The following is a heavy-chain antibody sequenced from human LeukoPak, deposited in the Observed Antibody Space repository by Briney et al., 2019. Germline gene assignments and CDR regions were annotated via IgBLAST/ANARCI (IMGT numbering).Heavy chain of an antibody. CDR2: ISGSGGTT. CDR1: GFTFSSYA. J-gene: IGHJ5*02. V-gene: IGHV3-23*01. Sequence: GGSLRLSCAASGFTFSSYAMTWVRQAPGKGLEWVSLISGSGGTTYYADSVKGRFTISRDNSKNTLYLQMNSLRAEDTAVYYCAKDTSSGWPNWFDPWGQGTLVTVSS. D-gene: IGHD6-19*01. CDR3: AKDTSSGWPNWFDP.